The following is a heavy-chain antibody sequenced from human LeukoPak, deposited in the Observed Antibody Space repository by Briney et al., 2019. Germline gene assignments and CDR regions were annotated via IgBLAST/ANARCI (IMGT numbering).Heavy chain of an antibody. J-gene: IGHJ4*02. D-gene: IGHD2-2*01. CDR3: ARESRPGSTSYFDY. CDR2: IIPIFGTA. V-gene: IGHV1-69*01. Sequence: SVKVSCKASGGTFSSYAISWVRQAPGQGLEWMGGIIPIFGTANYAQKFQGRVTVTADESTSTAYMELSSLRSEDTAVYYCARESRPGSTSYFDYWGQGTLVTVSS. CDR1: GGTFSSYA.